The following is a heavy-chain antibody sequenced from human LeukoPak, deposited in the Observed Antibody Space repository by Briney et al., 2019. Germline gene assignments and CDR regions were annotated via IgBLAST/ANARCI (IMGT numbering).Heavy chain of an antibody. CDR3: AKDSIAARPGSFDY. V-gene: IGHV3-23*01. CDR2: ISGSGGST. Sequence: GGSLRLSCAASGFTFSSYAMSWVRQARGKGLEWVSAISGSGGSTYYADSVKGRFTISRDNSKNTLYLQMNRLRAEDTAVYYCAKDSIAARPGSFDYWGQGTLVTVSS. D-gene: IGHD6-6*01. CDR1: GFTFSSYA. J-gene: IGHJ4*02.